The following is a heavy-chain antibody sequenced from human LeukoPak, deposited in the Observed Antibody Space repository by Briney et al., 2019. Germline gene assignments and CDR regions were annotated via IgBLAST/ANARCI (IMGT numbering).Heavy chain of an antibody. J-gene: IGHJ4*02. CDR3: ARHSGIAVAGADFDY. CDR1: GVSISSYY. V-gene: IGHV4-59*08. D-gene: IGHD6-19*01. Sequence: PSETLSLTCTVSGVSISSYYWSWIRQPPGKGLEWIGYIYYSGSTNYNPSLKSRVTISVDTSKNQFSLKLSSVTAADTAVYYCARHSGIAVAGADFDYWGQGTLVTVSS. CDR2: IYYSGST.